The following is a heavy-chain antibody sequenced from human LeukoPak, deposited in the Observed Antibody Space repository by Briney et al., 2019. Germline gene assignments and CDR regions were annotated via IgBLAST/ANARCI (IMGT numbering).Heavy chain of an antibody. Sequence: PGESLKISCKGSGYSFTSCWIGWVRPMPGKGLEWMGIIYPGDSDTRYSPSFQGQVTISADKSISTAYLQWSSLKASDTAMYYCARGTTVIYPDNWFDPWGQGTLVTVSS. V-gene: IGHV5-51*01. CDR3: ARGTTVIYPDNWFDP. J-gene: IGHJ5*02. D-gene: IGHD4-11*01. CDR1: GYSFTSCW. CDR2: IYPGDSDT.